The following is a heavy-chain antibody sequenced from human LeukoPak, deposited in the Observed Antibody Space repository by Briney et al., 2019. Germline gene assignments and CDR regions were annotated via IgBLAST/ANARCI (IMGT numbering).Heavy chain of an antibody. J-gene: IGHJ4*02. Sequence: SETLSLTCSVSGASVSSYYWSWIRQPPGKGLEWIGYIYYSGNTNYNPSLKSRVTISVDTSKNQFSLKLSSVTAADTAVYYCARVAVDTFDYWGQGTLVTVSS. D-gene: IGHD6-19*01. V-gene: IGHV4-59*02. CDR2: IYYSGNT. CDR3: ARVAVDTFDY. CDR1: GASVSSYY.